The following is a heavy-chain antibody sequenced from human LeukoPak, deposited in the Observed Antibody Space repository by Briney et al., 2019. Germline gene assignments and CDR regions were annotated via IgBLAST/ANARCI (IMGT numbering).Heavy chain of an antibody. D-gene: IGHD6-6*01. J-gene: IGHJ4*02. Sequence: PSETLSLTCTVSGGSISSGGYYWSWIRQPPGKGLEWIGYIYHSGSTYYNPSLKSRVTISVDRSKNQFSLKLSSVTAADTAVYYCARGVEYSSSFFDYWGQGTLVTVSS. CDR1: GGSISSGGYY. V-gene: IGHV4-30-2*01. CDR3: ARGVEYSSSFFDY. CDR2: IYHSGST.